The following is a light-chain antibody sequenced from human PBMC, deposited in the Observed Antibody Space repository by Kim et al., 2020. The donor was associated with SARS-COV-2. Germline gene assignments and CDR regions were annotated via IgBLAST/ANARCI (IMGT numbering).Light chain of an antibody. CDR1: SANIGSNH. J-gene: IGLJ2*01. CDR2: SNN. CDR3: AAWDDSLNGHVV. V-gene: IGLV1-44*01. Sequence: RGTNSWHGSSANIGSNHVTWYQQLPGTAPKLLIYSNNPRPSGVPDRFSGSKSGTSASLAISGLQSEDEADYYCAAWDDSLNGHVVFGGGTQLTVL.